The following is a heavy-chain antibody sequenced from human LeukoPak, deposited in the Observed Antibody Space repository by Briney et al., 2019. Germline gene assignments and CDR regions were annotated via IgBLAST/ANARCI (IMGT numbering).Heavy chain of an antibody. J-gene: IGHJ4*02. V-gene: IGHV1-69*13. Sequence: ASVKVSCKASGGTFSSYAISWVRQAPGQGLEWIGGIIPIFGTANYAQKFQGRVTITADESTSTAYMELSSLRSEDTAVYYCAREARIAAAGTGDYWGQGTLVTVSS. CDR1: GGTFSSYA. CDR2: IIPIFGTA. D-gene: IGHD6-13*01. CDR3: AREARIAAAGTGDY.